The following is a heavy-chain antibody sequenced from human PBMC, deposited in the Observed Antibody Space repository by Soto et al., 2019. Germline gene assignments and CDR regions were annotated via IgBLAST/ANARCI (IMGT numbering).Heavy chain of an antibody. D-gene: IGHD3-9*01. J-gene: IGHJ3*02. CDR2: IYYSGST. V-gene: IGHV4-59*08. CDR3: GRRVLTVGGEIFDI. CDR1: GGSISSYY. Sequence: SETLSLTCTVSGGSISSYYWSWIRQPPGKGLEWIGYIYYSGSTNYNPSLKSRVTISVDTSKNQFSLKLSSVTAADTAVYYCGRRVLTVGGEIFDIRAQRTTVTVSS.